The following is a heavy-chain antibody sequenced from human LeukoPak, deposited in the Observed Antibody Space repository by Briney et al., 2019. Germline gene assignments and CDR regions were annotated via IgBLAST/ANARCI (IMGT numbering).Heavy chain of an antibody. Sequence: SETLSLTCTVSGYSLSSGFFCDWIRQSPGKGLEWIGSFSHRGGSYHNPSLKSRVTISVDTSKNQFSLKLLSVTAADTAVYYCARAQDFSDSSGPNYLDFWGQGILVTVSS. D-gene: IGHD3-22*01. CDR2: FSHRGGS. CDR1: GYSLSSGFF. V-gene: IGHV4-38-2*02. CDR3: ARAQDFSDSSGPNYLDF. J-gene: IGHJ4*02.